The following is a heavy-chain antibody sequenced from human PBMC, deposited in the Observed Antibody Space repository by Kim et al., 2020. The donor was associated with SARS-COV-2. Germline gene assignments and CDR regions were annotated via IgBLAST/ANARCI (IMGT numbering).Heavy chain of an antibody. J-gene: IGHJ5*02. CDR2: FDPEDGET. Sequence: ASVKVSCKVSGYTLTELSMHWVRQAPGKGLEWMGGFDPEDGETIYAQKFQGRVTMTEDTSTDTAYMELSSLRSEDTAVYYCATVRCSSTSCYFGFDPWGQGTLVTVSS. CDR3: ATVRCSSTSCYFGFDP. CDR1: GYTLTELS. V-gene: IGHV1-24*01. D-gene: IGHD2-2*01.